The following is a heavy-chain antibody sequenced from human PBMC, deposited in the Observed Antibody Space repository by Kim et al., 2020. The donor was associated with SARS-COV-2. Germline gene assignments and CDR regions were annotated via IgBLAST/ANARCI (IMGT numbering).Heavy chain of an antibody. CDR3: ARALRGGDTAMHGGYYYYYGMDV. V-gene: IGHV1-3*01. D-gene: IGHD5-18*01. CDR1: GYTFTSYA. J-gene: IGHJ6*02. Sequence: ASVKVSCKASGYTFTSYAMHWVRQAPGQRLEWMGWINAGNGNTKYSQKFQGRVTITRDTSASTAYMELSSLRSEDTAVYYCARALRGGDTAMHGGYYYYYGMDVWGQGTTVTVSS. CDR2: INAGNGNT.